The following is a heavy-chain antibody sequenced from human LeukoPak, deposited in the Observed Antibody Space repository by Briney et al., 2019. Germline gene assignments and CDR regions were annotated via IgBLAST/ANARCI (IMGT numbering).Heavy chain of an antibody. Sequence: GGSLRLSCAASGFTFSSYAMSWVRQAPGKGLEWVSTISGSGGSTDYADSVKGRFTISRDNSKNTLYLQMNSLRAEDTAVYYCAKDSISGGYASGYWGQGTPVTVSS. D-gene: IGHD6-19*01. J-gene: IGHJ4*02. V-gene: IGHV3-23*01. CDR3: AKDSISGGYASGY. CDR2: ISGSGGST. CDR1: GFTFSSYA.